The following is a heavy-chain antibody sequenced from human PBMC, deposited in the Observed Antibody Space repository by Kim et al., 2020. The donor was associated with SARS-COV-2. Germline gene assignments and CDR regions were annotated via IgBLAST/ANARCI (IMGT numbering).Heavy chain of an antibody. CDR2: IVVGSGNT. D-gene: IGHD6-6*01. CDR3: AADLGSSPISDY. Sequence: SVKVSCKASGFTFTSSAVQWVRQARGQRLEWIGWIVVGSGNTNYAQKFQERVTITRDMSTSTAYMELSSLRSEDTAVYYCAADLGSSPISDYWGQGTLVTVSS. CDR1: GFTFTSSA. V-gene: IGHV1-58*01. J-gene: IGHJ4*02.